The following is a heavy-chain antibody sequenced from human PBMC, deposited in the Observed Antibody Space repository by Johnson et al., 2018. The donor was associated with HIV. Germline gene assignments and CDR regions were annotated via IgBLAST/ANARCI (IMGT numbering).Heavy chain of an antibody. V-gene: IGHV3-30*18. J-gene: IGHJ3*02. CDR1: GLSFSNFG. D-gene: IGHD1-14*01. CDR2: ISFDGNLK. CDR3: AKSTQATIVRGSGPYVALDI. Sequence: QVQLVESGGGVVQPGKSLTLSCVASGLSFSNFGIHWVRQAPGKGPEWVAVISFDGNLKKYADSVKGRFTVSRDNSKSTLYLQMNSLRAEDTGLYYCAKSTQATIVRGSGPYVALDIWEQGAMVTVS.